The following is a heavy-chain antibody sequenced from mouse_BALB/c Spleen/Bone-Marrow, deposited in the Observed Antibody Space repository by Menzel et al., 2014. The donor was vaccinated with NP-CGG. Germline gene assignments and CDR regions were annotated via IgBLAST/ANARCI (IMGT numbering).Heavy chain of an antibody. CDR2: IDPYNGDT. CDR3: TRYYRYDYWYFDV. J-gene: IGHJ1*03. Sequence: VQLQQSGPELVKPGASVKGSCKASGYSFTDYNMYCVKQSHGKSLEWIGYIDPYNGDTTYNQEFKGKATLTVDKSSSTAFIHLNSLTSEDSAVYYCTRYYRYDYWYFDVWGTGATVTVSS. D-gene: IGHD2-14*01. CDR1: GYSFTDYN. V-gene: IGHV1S135*01.